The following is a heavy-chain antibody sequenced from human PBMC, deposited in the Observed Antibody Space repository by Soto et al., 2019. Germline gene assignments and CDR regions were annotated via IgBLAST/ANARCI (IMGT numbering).Heavy chain of an antibody. J-gene: IGHJ4*02. V-gene: IGHV3-23*01. D-gene: IGHD3-22*01. CDR1: GFSFNNYA. Sequence: LRLSCAASGFSFNNYAMSWVRQAPGKGLEWVSAIDGSGDETHYADSVRGRFTISRDNSKNTLYLQMNTLRAEDTAVYYCAKYYYDSSTFSFDSWGQGALVTVSS. CDR3: AKYYYDSSTFSFDS. CDR2: IDGSGDET.